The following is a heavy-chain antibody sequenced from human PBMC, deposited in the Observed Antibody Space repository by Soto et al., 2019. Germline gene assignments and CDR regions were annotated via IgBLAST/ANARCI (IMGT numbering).Heavy chain of an antibody. CDR1: GGSISSYY. V-gene: IGHV4-59*01. CDR3: ARGHWGPYYYYGMDV. Sequence: SETLSLTCTVSGGSISSYYWSWIRQPPGKGLEWIGYIYYSGSTNYNPSLKSRVTISVDTSKNQFSLKLSSVTAADTAVYYCARGHWGPYYYYGMDVWGQGTTVTVSS. J-gene: IGHJ6*02. D-gene: IGHD7-27*01. CDR2: IYYSGST.